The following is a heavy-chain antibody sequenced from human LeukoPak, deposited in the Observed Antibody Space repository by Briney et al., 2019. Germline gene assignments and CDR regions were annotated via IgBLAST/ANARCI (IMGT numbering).Heavy chain of an antibody. Sequence: PGGSLRLSCAASGFTFSSYAMSWVRQAPGKGLEWVSAISGSGGSTYYADSVKGRFTISRDNSKNTLYLQMNSLRAEDTAVYYCAKGRVGELLGGAMDVWGKGTTVTVSS. CDR3: AKGRVGELLGGAMDV. V-gene: IGHV3-23*01. D-gene: IGHD3-10*01. J-gene: IGHJ6*04. CDR1: GFTFSSYA. CDR2: ISGSGGST.